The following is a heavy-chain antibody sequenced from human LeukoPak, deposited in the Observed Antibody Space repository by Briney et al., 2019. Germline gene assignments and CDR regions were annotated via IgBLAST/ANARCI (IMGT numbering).Heavy chain of an antibody. V-gene: IGHV4-59*08. D-gene: IGHD4-17*01. J-gene: IGHJ4*02. CDR3: ARQGYGDYFDY. CDR1: GGSISSYY. Sequence: SETLSLTCTVSGGSISSYYWSWIRQPPGKGLEWIGYIYYSGSTNYNPSLKSRVTISVDTSKNQFSLKLSSVTAADTAVYYCARQGYGDYFDYWGQGTLVTVSS. CDR2: IYYSGST.